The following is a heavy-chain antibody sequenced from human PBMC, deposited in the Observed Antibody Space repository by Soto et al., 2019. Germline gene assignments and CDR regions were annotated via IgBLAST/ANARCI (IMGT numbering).Heavy chain of an antibody. CDR2: IYSGGST. Sequence: VGSLRLSCAASGFTVSDNYMSWVRQAPGKGLEWVSGIYSGGSTYYTDSVKGRFTISRDNSKNTLYLQMNSLRGEDTAVFYCVRDSGSRLFDFCGQGTLVTVSS. CDR1: GFTVSDNY. J-gene: IGHJ4*02. V-gene: IGHV3-53*01. D-gene: IGHD1-26*01. CDR3: VRDSGSRLFDF.